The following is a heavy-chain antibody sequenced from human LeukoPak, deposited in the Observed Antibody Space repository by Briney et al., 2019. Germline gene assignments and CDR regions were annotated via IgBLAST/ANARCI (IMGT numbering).Heavy chain of an antibody. CDR1: GYSFTSYW. CDR2: IYPGDSDT. CDR3: ARSGHITIVGVVQNWFDP. D-gene: IGHD3-3*01. J-gene: IGHJ5*02. V-gene: IGHV5-51*01. Sequence: GESLKISCKGSGYSFTSYWIGWVRQMPGKGLEWMGIIYPGDSDTRYSPSFQGQVTISAGKSISTAYLQWSSLKASDTAMYYCARSGHITIVGVVQNWFDPWGQGTLVTVSS.